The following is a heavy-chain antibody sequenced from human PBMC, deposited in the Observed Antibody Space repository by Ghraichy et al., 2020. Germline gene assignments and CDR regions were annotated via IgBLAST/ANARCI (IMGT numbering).Heavy chain of an antibody. CDR2: ISDAGDSP. Sequence: GESLNISCVASGFTFKNYAMSWVRQAPGKGLEWVSVISDAGDSPYYADSVKGRFTISRDNSKNTMYLQMNSLRADDTAVYYCAKHIPYSGKYYTFDYWGQGTLGTVSS. CDR1: GFTFKNYA. D-gene: IGHD1-26*01. J-gene: IGHJ4*02. V-gene: IGHV3-23*01. CDR3: AKHIPYSGKYYTFDY.